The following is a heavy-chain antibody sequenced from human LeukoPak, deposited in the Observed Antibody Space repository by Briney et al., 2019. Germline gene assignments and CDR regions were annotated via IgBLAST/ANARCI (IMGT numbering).Heavy chain of an antibody. CDR3: ARGGYYDSSGSTHFDY. Sequence: ASVTVSCKASGYTFTSYYMHWVRQAPGQGLEWMGIINPSGGSTSYAQKFQGRVTMTRDKSTSTVYMELSSLRSEDTAVYYCARGGYYDSSGSTHFDYWGQGTLVTVSS. CDR2: INPSGGST. D-gene: IGHD3-22*01. V-gene: IGHV1-46*01. CDR1: GYTFTSYY. J-gene: IGHJ4*02.